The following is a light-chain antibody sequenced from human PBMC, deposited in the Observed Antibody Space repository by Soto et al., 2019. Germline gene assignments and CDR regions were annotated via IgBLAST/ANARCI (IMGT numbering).Light chain of an antibody. CDR3: QQYGSSPT. V-gene: IGKV3-20*01. CDR1: QSVRSSY. CDR2: GAS. Sequence: EIVLTQSPGTLSLSPGERATLSCRASQSVRSSYLAWYQQKPGQAPRLLMYGASSRATGIPDRFSGSGSGTDFTLTISRLEPEDFAVYYCQQYGSSPTFGQGTRLEI. J-gene: IGKJ5*01.